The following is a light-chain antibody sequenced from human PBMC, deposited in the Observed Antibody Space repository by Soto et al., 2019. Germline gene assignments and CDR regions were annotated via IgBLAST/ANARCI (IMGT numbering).Light chain of an antibody. CDR2: EVN. CDR3: SSYTSSSTYV. V-gene: IGLV2-14*01. Sequence: QSVLTQPPSASGSPGQSVSISCSGGSSDVGGYNYVSWYQHHPGKAPKLLIYEVNNRPSGVSDRFSGSKSGNVASLTISWLQAEDEADYYCSSYTSSSTYVFGTGTKVTVL. CDR1: SSDVGGYNY. J-gene: IGLJ1*01.